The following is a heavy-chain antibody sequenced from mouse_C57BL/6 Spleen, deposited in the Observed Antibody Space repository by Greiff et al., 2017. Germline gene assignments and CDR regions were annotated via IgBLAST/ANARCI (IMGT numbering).Heavy chain of an antibody. V-gene: IGHV1-81*01. CDR1: GYTFTSYG. Sequence: QVQLQQSGAELARPGASVKLSCKASGYTFTSYGISWVKQRTGQGLEWIGEIYPRSGNTYYNEKFKGKATLTADKSSSTAYMELRSLTSEDSAVYFGARSSTSGYYAMDYWGQGTSVTVSS. J-gene: IGHJ4*01. CDR3: ARSSTSGYYAMDY. D-gene: IGHD1-1*01. CDR2: IYPRSGNT.